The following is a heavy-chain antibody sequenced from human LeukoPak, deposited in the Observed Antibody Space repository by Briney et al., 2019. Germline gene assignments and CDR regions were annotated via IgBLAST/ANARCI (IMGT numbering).Heavy chain of an antibody. J-gene: IGHJ4*02. V-gene: IGHV3-23*01. CDR2: ISGRGGST. CDR1: GFTLSSYA. CDR3: AKSSRGYVSSFDY. Sequence: GGSLRLSCAPSGFTLSSYAIGWVRPAPGEGRGWVSAISGRGGSTYYADSVKGRFTISRDNSKNTLYRQMNSLRAEDTAVYYCAKSSRGYVSSFDYWGEGTLVTVSS. D-gene: IGHD5-12*01.